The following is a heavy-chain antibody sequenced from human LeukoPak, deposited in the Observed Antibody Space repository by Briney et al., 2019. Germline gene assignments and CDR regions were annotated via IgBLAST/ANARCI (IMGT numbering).Heavy chain of an antibody. CDR1: GFTFSNYG. CDR2: ISSDGGNK. V-gene: IGHV3-30*18. Sequence: GRSLRLSCAASGFTFSNYGMYWVRQAPAKGLDWVAVISSDGGNKYYADCVKGRFTISRDNFKNTLYLQMNSLRAEDTAVYYCAKDPIAVAGNNYYGMDVWGQGTTVTVSS. CDR3: AKDPIAVAGNNYYGMDV. D-gene: IGHD6-19*01. J-gene: IGHJ6*02.